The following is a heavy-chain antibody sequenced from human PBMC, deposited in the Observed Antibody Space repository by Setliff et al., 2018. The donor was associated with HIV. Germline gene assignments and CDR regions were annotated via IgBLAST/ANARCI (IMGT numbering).Heavy chain of an antibody. D-gene: IGHD3-10*01. Sequence: GASVKVSCKASGYTFTNYYIHWVRQAPGQGLEWMGIINPSGNSTNYAQKLQGRVTMTKDTSTSTVYMEVRSLRSEDTAVYYCAREDKGYYGSGLGWAQGTLVTVSS. V-gene: IGHV1-46*01. J-gene: IGHJ4*02. CDR2: INPSGNST. CDR3: AREDKGYYGSGLG. CDR1: GYTFTNYY.